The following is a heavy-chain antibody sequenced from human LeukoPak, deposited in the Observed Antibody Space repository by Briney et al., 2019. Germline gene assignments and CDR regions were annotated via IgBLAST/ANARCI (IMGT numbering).Heavy chain of an antibody. D-gene: IGHD4-11*01. CDR1: GFTFTTYG. Sequence: ASVKVFCKASGFTFTTYGITWVRQAPGQELEWMGWISAYNGNTNYAQKIQGRVTMTTDTSTSTAYMELRSLRSDDTAVYYCARVSSDYSSRDYFDYWGQGTLVTVSS. V-gene: IGHV1-18*01. J-gene: IGHJ4*02. CDR3: ARVSSDYSSRDYFDY. CDR2: ISAYNGNT.